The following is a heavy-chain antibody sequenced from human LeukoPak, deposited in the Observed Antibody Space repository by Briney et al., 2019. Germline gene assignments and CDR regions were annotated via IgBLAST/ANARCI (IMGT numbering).Heavy chain of an antibody. Sequence: SETLSLTCTVSNGSISNYYWNWIRQALGKGLEWIGFVDHSETTDHNPSLKSRVIIAVDTSKNQFSLRLNAVTAADTAVYYCARGACTGPNCRISPMDVWGKGTTVTVSS. CDR1: NGSISNYY. J-gene: IGHJ6*04. CDR3: ARGACTGPNCRISPMDV. CDR2: VDHSETT. V-gene: IGHV4-59*01. D-gene: IGHD2-8*02.